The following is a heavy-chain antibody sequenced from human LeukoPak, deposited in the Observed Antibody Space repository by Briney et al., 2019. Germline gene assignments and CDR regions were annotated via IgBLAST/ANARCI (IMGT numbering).Heavy chain of an antibody. CDR1: GFIFNNAW. Sequence: GGSLRLSCAASGFIFNNAWMNWVRQAPGKGLEWVGRIKSKTDGGTTDYAAPVKGRFNISRDDSKNTLYLQMNSLKTEDTAVYYCTTLYYDILTGYYEGFGYWGQGTLVTVSS. CDR2: IKSKTDGGTT. D-gene: IGHD3-9*01. CDR3: TTLYYDILTGYYEGFGY. V-gene: IGHV3-15*07. J-gene: IGHJ4*02.